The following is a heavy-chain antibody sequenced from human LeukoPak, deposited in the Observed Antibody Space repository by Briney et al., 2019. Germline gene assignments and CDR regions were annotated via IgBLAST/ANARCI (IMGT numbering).Heavy chain of an antibody. CDR1: GFTFSSYG. CDR3: ARDPPAMVR. J-gene: IGHJ4*02. V-gene: IGHV3-33*01. CDR2: IWYDGSNK. D-gene: IGHD2-8*01. Sequence: GGSLRLSCAASGFTFSSYGMHWVRQAPGKGLEWVAVIWYDGSNKYYADSVKGRFTISRDNSKNTLYLQMNSLRAEDTAVHYCARDPPAMVRWGQGTLVTVSS.